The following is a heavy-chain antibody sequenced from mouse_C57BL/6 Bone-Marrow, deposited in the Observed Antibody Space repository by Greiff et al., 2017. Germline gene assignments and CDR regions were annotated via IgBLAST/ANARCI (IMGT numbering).Heavy chain of an antibody. CDR3: ARYYDGAMDD. V-gene: IGHV5-2*01. J-gene: IGHJ4*01. D-gene: IGHD1-1*02. CDR2: INSDGGST. CDR1: EYEFPSHD. Sequence: EVHLVESGGGLVQPGESLKLSCESNEYEFPSHDMSWVRKTPEKRLELVAAINSDGGSTYYPDTMESRFIISRDNTKKTLYLQMGSLGSEDTALYYCARYYDGAMDDWGQGTSVTVSS.